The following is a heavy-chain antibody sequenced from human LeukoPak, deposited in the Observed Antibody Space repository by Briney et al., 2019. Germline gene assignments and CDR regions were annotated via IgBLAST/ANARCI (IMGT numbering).Heavy chain of an antibody. CDR2: ISWNSGSI. J-gene: IGHJ4*02. V-gene: IGHV3-9*01. CDR3: ARVGERYSYGLADY. D-gene: IGHD5-18*01. CDR1: GFTFDDYA. Sequence: GRSLRLSCAASGFTFDDYAMHWVRQAPGKGLEWVSGISWNSGSIGYADSVKGRFTISRDNAKNSLYLQMNSLRAEDTAVYYCARVGERYSYGLADYWGQGTLVTVSS.